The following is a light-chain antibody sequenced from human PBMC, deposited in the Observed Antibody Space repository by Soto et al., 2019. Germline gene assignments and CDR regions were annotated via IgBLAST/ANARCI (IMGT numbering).Light chain of an antibody. J-gene: IGLJ3*02. Sequence: QSVLTQPPSVSGAPGQRVTISCTGSSSNIGAGYDVHWYQQLPGTAPKLLIYGNSNRPSGVPDRFSGSKSGTSASLAITGLQAEDEADYYCRSYDSSLRGGVFGGGTQLTVL. CDR1: SSNIGAGYD. CDR3: RSYDSSLRGGV. V-gene: IGLV1-40*01. CDR2: GNS.